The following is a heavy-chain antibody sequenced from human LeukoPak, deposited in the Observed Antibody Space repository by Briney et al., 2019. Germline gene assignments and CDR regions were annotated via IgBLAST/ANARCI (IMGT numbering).Heavy chain of an antibody. CDR2: IYYSGST. J-gene: IGHJ4*02. CDR3: ARAYSYGKLDY. CDR1: GGSFSGYY. Sequence: ETLSLTCAVYGGSFSGYYWSWIRQPPGKGLEWIGYIYYSGSTNYNPSLKSRVTISVDTSKNQFSLKLSSVTAADTAVYYCARAYSYGKLDYWGQGTLVTVSS. V-gene: IGHV4-59*01. D-gene: IGHD5-18*01.